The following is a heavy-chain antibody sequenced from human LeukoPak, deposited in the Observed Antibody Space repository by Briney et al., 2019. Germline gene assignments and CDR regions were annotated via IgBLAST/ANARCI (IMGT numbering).Heavy chain of an antibody. Sequence: GGSLRLSCAASGFTFSSYWMTWVRQAPGKGLEWVANIKVDGSEKYYVDAVKGRFTISRDNAKDSLYLQMNGLRAEDTAIYYCARAQWTAFDYYYYMDVWGKGTTVTVSS. CDR2: IKVDGSEK. CDR1: GFTFSSYW. J-gene: IGHJ6*03. D-gene: IGHD3/OR15-3a*01. CDR3: ARAQWTAFDYYYYMDV. V-gene: IGHV3-7*01.